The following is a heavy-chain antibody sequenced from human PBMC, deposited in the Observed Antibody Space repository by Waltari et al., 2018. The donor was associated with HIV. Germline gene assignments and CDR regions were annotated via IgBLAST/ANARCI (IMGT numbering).Heavy chain of an antibody. D-gene: IGHD3-3*01. V-gene: IGHV3-53*01. Sequence: EAQFVQPGGRVIRPGGPLSLLCSPLRCCVSNNYVTWLRLAPDRGLEWVSTIYIDDTTHYADSVRGRFIISRDKFTNTIYLLLNFLICDDTATYLCAKGVRYYTDWGQGTQVTVSS. J-gene: IGHJ4*02. CDR1: RCCVSNNY. CDR2: IYIDDTT. CDR3: AKGVRYYTD.